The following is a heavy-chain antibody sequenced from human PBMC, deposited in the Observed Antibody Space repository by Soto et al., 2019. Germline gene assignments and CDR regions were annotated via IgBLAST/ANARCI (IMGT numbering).Heavy chain of an antibody. CDR3: AVTMTNYYYYGMDV. D-gene: IGHD3-22*01. Sequence: QVQLVQSGAEVKKPGSSVKVSCKASGGTFSSYAISWARQAPGQGLEWMGGIIPIFGTADYAQKFQGRVTITAGESTSTVYMELSSLRSEDTAVYYCAVTMTNYYYYGMDVWGQGTTVTVSS. CDR2: IIPIFGTA. V-gene: IGHV1-69*12. J-gene: IGHJ6*02. CDR1: GGTFSSYA.